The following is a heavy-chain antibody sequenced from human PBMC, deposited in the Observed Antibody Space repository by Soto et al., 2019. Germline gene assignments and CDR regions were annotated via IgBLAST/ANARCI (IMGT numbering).Heavy chain of an antibody. CDR2: IIPILGIA. CDR3: SSGYCSGGSCYPDYYYYMDV. V-gene: IGHV1-69*02. J-gene: IGHJ6*03. Sequence: SVKVSCKASGGTFSSYTISWVRQAPGQGLEWMGRIIPILGIANYAQKFQGRVTITADKSTSTAYLELSSLRSEDTAVYYCSSGYCSGGSCYPDYYYYMDVWGKGTTVTVSS. D-gene: IGHD2-15*01. CDR1: GGTFSSYT.